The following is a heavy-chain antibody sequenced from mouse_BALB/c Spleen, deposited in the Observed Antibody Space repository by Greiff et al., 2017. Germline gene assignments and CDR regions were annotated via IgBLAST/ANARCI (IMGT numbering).Heavy chain of an antibody. Sequence: EVQLQQSGPELVKPGASVKMSCKASGYTFTSYVMHWVKQKPGQGLEWIGYINPYNDGTKYNEKFKGKATLTSDKSSSTAYMELSSLTSEDSAVYYCARANRGNDYYAMDYWGQGTSVTVSS. CDR3: ARANRGNDYYAMDY. J-gene: IGHJ4*01. V-gene: IGHV1-14*01. CDR2: INPYNDGT. D-gene: IGHD2-14*01. CDR1: GYTFTSYV.